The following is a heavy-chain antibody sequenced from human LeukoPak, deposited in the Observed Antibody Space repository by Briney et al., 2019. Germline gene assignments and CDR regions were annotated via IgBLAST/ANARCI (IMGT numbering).Heavy chain of an antibody. Sequence: GGSLRLSCAASGFTFSSNGMHWVRQAPGKGLEWVAVISYDGSNKDYADSVKGRFTTSRDNSKNTLYLQMNSLRAEDTAVYYCARAEEQWPYDYWGQGTLVTVSS. V-gene: IGHV3-30*03. CDR1: GFTFSSNG. CDR2: ISYDGSNK. CDR3: ARAEEQWPYDY. J-gene: IGHJ4*02. D-gene: IGHD6-19*01.